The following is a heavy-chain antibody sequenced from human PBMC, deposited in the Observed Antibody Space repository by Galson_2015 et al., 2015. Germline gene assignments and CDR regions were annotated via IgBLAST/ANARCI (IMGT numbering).Heavy chain of an antibody. CDR2: ITYNSHYI. J-gene: IGHJ5*02. CDR3: ATYRFDVVWCGFDP. D-gene: IGHD3-16*01. CDR1: GFSLSTHG. V-gene: IGHV3-21*01. Sequence: SLRLSCAVSGFSLSTHGMSWARQAPGKGLEWISSITYNSHYIYYADSVKGRFTISRDNTKNSLSLQMDSLRAEDTALYYCATYRFDVVWCGFDPWGQGTLVIVSS.